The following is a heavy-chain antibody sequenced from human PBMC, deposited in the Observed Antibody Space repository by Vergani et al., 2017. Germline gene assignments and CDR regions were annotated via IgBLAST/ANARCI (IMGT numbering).Heavy chain of an antibody. CDR2: IYYSGST. V-gene: IGHV4-39*07. CDR3: ARGGGYSSGPGPHFDY. CDR1: GGSISSSSYY. Sequence: QLQLQESGPGLVKPSETLSLTCTVSGGSISSSSYYWGWIRQPPGKGLEWIGSIYYSGSTNYNPSLKSRVTISVDTSKNQFSLKLSSVTAAETAVYYCARGGGYSSGPGPHFDYWGQGTLVTVSS. J-gene: IGHJ4*02. D-gene: IGHD6-19*01.